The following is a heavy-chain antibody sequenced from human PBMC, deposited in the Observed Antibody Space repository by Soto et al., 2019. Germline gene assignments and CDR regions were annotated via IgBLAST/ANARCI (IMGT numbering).Heavy chain of an antibody. J-gene: IGHJ3*02. CDR1: GGSISSYY. D-gene: IGHD6-6*01. CDR3: ARDTSGYSRSSDPRDAFDI. Sequence: SETLSLTCTVSGGSISSYYWSWIRQPPGKGLEWIGYIYYSGSTNYNPSLKSRVTISVDTSKNQFSLKLSSVTAADTAVYYCARDTSGYSRSSDPRDAFDIWGQGTMVTVSS. CDR2: IYYSGST. V-gene: IGHV4-59*01.